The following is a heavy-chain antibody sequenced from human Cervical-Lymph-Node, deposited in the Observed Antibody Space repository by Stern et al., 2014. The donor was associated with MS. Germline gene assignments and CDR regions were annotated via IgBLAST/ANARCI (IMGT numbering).Heavy chain of an antibody. CDR2: IYYSGST. J-gene: IGHJ4*02. Sequence: QVQLQESGPGLVKPSETLSLTCTVSGGSISSSSYYWGWIRQPPGKGLEWIGSIYYSGSTYYNPSLKSRVTISVDTSKNQFSLKRASVTAADTAVYYCARHPLSGTRLGLGVFFDYWGQGTLVTVSS. CDR1: GGSISSSSYY. D-gene: IGHD1-7*01. V-gene: IGHV4-39*01. CDR3: ARHPLSGTRLGLGVFFDY.